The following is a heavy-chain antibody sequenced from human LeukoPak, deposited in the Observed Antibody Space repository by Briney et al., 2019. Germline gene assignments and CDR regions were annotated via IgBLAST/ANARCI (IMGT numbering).Heavy chain of an antibody. V-gene: IGHV3-21*01. Sequence: GGSLRLSCAASGFTFSSYSMNCVRQAPEKGLEWVSCISSSSRYIYYSDSVKSRFTISRDNAKNSLYLQMNSLGAEDTAVYYCARDGYSSGWYLGQGTLVTVSS. CDR2: ISSSSRYI. CDR3: ARDGYSSGWY. CDR1: GFTFSSYS. D-gene: IGHD6-19*01. J-gene: IGHJ4*02.